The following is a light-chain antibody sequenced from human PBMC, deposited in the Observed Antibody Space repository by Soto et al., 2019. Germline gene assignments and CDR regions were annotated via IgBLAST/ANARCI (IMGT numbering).Light chain of an antibody. CDR1: QSVTSN. V-gene: IGKV3-15*01. CDR3: QQYNNWPAYT. CDR2: GAS. J-gene: IGKJ2*01. Sequence: EVVMTQSPATLSVSPGERATLSCRASQSVTSNLAWYQQKPGQAPRLLICGASTRATGIPARFSGSGSGTEFTLTISSLQSEDFEVYYCQQYNNWPAYTFGQGTKLEIK.